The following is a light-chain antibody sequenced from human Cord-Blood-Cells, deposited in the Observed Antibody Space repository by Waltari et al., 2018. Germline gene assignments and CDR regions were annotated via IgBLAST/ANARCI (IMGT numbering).Light chain of an antibody. V-gene: IGLV2-11*01. J-gene: IGLJ3*02. CDR3: CSYAGSYTWV. CDR2: DVS. CDR1: SSDVGDYNY. Sequence: QSALTQPRPVSGSPGQSVTISCTGTSSDVGDYNYVSCYQHHPGKAPKLMIYDVSNRPSGVPDRSSGSKSGNTASLTISGLQAEDEADYYCCSYAGSYTWVFGGGTKLTVL.